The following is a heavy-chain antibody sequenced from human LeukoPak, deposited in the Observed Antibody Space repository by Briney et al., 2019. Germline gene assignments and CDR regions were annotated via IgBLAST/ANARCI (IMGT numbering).Heavy chain of an antibody. Sequence: SETLSLTCTVSGGSISSYYWSWIRQPPGKGLEWIGYIYYSGSTNYNPSLKSRVTISVDTSKNQFSLKLSSVTAADTAVYYCARDRDYQGWFDPWGQGTLVTVSS. CDR1: GGSISSYY. V-gene: IGHV4-59*12. D-gene: IGHD4/OR15-4a*01. CDR2: IYYSGST. CDR3: ARDRDYQGWFDP. J-gene: IGHJ5*02.